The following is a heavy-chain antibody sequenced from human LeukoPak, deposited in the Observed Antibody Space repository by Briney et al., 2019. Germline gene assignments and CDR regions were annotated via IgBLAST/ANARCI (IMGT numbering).Heavy chain of an antibody. J-gene: IGHJ4*02. D-gene: IGHD1-1*01. Sequence: PGRSLRLSCAASGFTFSSYGMHWVRQAPGKGLERVAVIWYDGSNRYYADSVKGRFTISRDNSKNTLYLQMNSLRAEDTAVYYCAKDVSNWNTGLGYWGQGTLVTVSS. V-gene: IGHV3-33*06. CDR3: AKDVSNWNTGLGY. CDR1: GFTFSSYG. CDR2: IWYDGSNR.